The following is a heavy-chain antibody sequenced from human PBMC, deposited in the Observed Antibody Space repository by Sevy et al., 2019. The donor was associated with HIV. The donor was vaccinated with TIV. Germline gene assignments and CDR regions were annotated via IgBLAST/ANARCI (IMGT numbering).Heavy chain of an antibody. CDR3: AKRRSAFGPLDD. D-gene: IGHD3-16*01. Sequence: GGSLRLSCAASGFTFNSHGMHWVRQAPGKGLEWVAFISYDGSKKYYTDSVQGRFTISRDNSKNTVYLQMNSLRAEDTAVYSCAKRRSAFGPLDDWGQGTLVTVSS. V-gene: IGHV3-30*18. CDR1: GFTFNSHG. J-gene: IGHJ4*02. CDR2: ISYDGSKK.